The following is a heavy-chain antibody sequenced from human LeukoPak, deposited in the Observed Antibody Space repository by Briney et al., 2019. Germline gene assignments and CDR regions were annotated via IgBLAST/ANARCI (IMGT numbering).Heavy chain of an antibody. CDR2: IRSKANSHAT. J-gene: IGHJ3*02. V-gene: IGHV3-73*01. D-gene: IGHD5-24*01. CDR3: TTPPRGYNNNYAFDI. Sequence: GGSLRLSCAASGFTFSGTAMHWVRQASGKGLEWVGRIRSKANSHATAYAASVKGRFTISRDDSKNTAYLQMNSLKTEDTAVYYCTTPPRGYNNNYAFDIWGQGTMVTVSS. CDR1: GFTFSGTA.